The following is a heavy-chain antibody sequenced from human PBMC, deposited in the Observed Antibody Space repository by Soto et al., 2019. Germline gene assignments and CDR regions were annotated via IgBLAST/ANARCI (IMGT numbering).Heavy chain of an antibody. V-gene: IGHV4-39*01. CDR2: IYYTGST. Sequence: SETLSVTCTVSGGSFKSGSYYWSWVRQPPGKGLEWIGYIYYTGSTYSTPSLRSRLTMPVDKSKNQFSLNLSSVTATDTAVYYCARLVLNGYVSVNAFDIRAQGKTVTASS. D-gene: IGHD3-9*01. CDR1: GGSFKSGSYY. J-gene: IGHJ3*02. CDR3: ARLVLNGYVSVNAFDI.